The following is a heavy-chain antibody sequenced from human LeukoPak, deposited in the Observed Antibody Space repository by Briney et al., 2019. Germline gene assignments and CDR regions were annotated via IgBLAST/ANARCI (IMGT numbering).Heavy chain of an antibody. CDR1: GTSINRGTHY. V-gene: IGHV4-61*02. J-gene: IGHJ4*02. Sequence: SETLSLTCSVSGTSINRGTHYWSWVRQAAGKGLEWIGRVYATGNTNYNPSLWSRLSISIDTSRNQFSLRLGSVTAADTAIYYCARDRSYYSDTGADYWGQGKMVIVSS. CDR2: VYATGNT. D-gene: IGHD2-8*02. CDR3: ARDRSYYSDTGADY.